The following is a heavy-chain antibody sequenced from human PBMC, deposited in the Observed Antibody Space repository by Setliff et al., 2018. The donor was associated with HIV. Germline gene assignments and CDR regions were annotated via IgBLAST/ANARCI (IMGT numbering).Heavy chain of an antibody. V-gene: IGHV4-61*09. Sequence: LSLTCTVSGGSISSGSYYWSWIRQPAGKGLEWIGQIYTSGSTNYSPSLKSRVTISVDTSKNQFSLKLRFVTAADTAVYSCAGRQSYYDILNGRAFDAFDIWGQGTMVTVSS. CDR3: AGRQSYYDILNGRAFDAFDI. CDR2: IYTSGST. CDR1: GGSISSGSYY. D-gene: IGHD3-9*01. J-gene: IGHJ3*02.